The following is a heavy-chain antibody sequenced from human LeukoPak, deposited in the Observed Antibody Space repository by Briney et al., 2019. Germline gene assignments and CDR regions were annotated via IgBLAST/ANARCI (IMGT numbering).Heavy chain of an antibody. CDR1: GYTFTSYA. Sequence: GASVKVSCKASGYTFTSYAMHWVRQAPGQRLEWMGWINAGNGNTKYSQKLQGRVTITRDTSASTAYMELSSLRSEDTAVYYCARDRVDTAMVYGMDVWGQGTTVTVSS. D-gene: IGHD5-18*01. J-gene: IGHJ6*02. CDR2: INAGNGNT. CDR3: ARDRVDTAMVYGMDV. V-gene: IGHV1-3*01.